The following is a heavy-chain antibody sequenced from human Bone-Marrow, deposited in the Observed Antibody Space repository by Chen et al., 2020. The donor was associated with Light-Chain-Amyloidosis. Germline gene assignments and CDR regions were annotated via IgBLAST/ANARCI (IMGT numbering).Heavy chain of an antibody. Sequence: EVLLEEYGGTLVQPGESLRLSCAASKFPLSNFWMSWVRQAPGKGLEWVANIKDDGSETYYVDSVKGRFLISRDNAKKSLYLQMNSLRVEDTAVYYCARRFSSNWGNWYFDLWGRGTLVTVSS. J-gene: IGHJ2*01. CDR2: IKDDGSET. V-gene: IGHV3-7*01. CDR3: ARRFSSNWGNWYFDL. CDR1: KFPLSNFW. D-gene: IGHD6-13*01.